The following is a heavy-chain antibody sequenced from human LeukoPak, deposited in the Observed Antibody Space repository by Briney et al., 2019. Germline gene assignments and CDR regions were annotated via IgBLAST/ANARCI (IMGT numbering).Heavy chain of an antibody. CDR3: ASGSGAWYKEFDY. V-gene: IGHV1-46*01. D-gene: IGHD1-14*01. CDR1: GYTFTSYY. CDR2: IDPSGGST. Sequence: WASVKVSCKASGYTFTSYYMHWVRQAPGQGLEWMGIIDPSGGSTSYAQKFQGRVTITADDSTSTAYMELSSLRSEDTAVYYCASGSGAWYKEFDYWGQGTLVTVSS. J-gene: IGHJ4*02.